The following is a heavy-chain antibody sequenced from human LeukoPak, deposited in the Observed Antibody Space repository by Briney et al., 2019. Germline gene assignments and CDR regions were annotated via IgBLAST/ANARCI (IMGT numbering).Heavy chain of an antibody. J-gene: IGHJ4*02. CDR3: ARDKGGMVPFDY. V-gene: IGHV3-48*04. CDR2: ISSSGSTI. D-gene: IGHD3-10*01. Sequence: GGSLRLSCAASGFTFNNYWMNLVRQAPGKGLEWVSYISSSGSTIYYADSVKGRFTISRDNAKNSLYLQMNSLRAEDTAVYFCARDKGGMVPFDYWGQGTLVTVSS. CDR1: GFTFNNYW.